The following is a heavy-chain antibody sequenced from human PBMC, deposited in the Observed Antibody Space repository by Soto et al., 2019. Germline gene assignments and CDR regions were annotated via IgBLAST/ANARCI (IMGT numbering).Heavy chain of an antibody. V-gene: IGHV3-23*01. CDR2: TTDDGGRT. J-gene: IGHJ4*02. CDR3: ARDKDGNDYGLLGY. D-gene: IGHD5-12*01. Sequence: EVQLLESGGGLVEPGGSLRLSCTASGFSFSSYAMTWVRQAPGKGLEWVSSTTDDGGRTFYADSVKGRFTISRDNSKNTLDLQMHSLTADDTAVYYCARDKDGNDYGLLGYWGQGTLVTVSS. CDR1: GFSFSSYA.